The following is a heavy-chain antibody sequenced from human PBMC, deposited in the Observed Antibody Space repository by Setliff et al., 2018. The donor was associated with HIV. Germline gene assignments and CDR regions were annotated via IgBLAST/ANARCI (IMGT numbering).Heavy chain of an antibody. CDR1: GFKFSSYW. D-gene: IGHD2-15*01. V-gene: IGHV3-74*03. J-gene: IGHJ4*02. Sequence: GESLKISCAVSGFKFSSYWMHWVRQAPGKGLVWVSRTNTDGSGTTYADSVKGRFTVSRDNAKNTLFLQMNSLRAKDTGVYYCARDQSVAGPTTSDYWGQGTLVTVSS. CDR2: TNTDGSGT. CDR3: ARDQSVAGPTTSDY.